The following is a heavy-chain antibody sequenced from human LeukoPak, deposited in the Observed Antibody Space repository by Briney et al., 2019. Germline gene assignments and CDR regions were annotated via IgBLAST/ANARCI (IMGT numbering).Heavy chain of an antibody. CDR3: ARDREYSYGYYFDY. CDR2: IYYSGST. Sequence: SETLSLTCTASGGSISSYYWSWIRQPPGKGLEWIGYIYYSGSTNYNPSLKSRVTISVDTSKNQFSLKLSSVTAADTAVYYCARDREYSYGYYFDYWGQGTLVTVSS. CDR1: GGSISSYY. J-gene: IGHJ4*02. V-gene: IGHV4-59*01. D-gene: IGHD5-18*01.